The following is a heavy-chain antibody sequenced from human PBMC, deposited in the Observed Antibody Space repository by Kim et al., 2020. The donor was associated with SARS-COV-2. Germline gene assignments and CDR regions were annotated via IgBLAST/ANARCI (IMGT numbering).Heavy chain of an antibody. CDR2: IGTAGDT. V-gene: IGHV3-13*04. CDR1: GFTFSSYD. CDR3: VRGPIARRARAMVTTTSEDFDY. J-gene: IGHJ4*02. D-gene: IGHD5-18*01. Sequence: GGSLRLSCAASGFTFSSYDMHWVRQATGKGLEWVSDIGTAGDTYYPGSVKGRFTISRENVKNSLYLQMNSLRAGDTAVYYCVRGPIARRARAMVTTTSEDFDYWGQGTLVTVSS.